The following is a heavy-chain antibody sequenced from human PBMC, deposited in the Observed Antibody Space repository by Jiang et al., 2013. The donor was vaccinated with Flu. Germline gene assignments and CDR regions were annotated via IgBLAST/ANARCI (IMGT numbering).Heavy chain of an antibody. CDR1: GYTFTSYD. Sequence: GAEVKKPGASVKVSCKASGYTFTSYDINWVRQATGQGLEWMGWMNPNSGNTGYAQKFQGRVTMTRNTSTSTAYMELSSLRSEDTAVYYCARGGMSGWITVVAPFDYWGQGTLVTVSS. D-gene: IGHD4-23*01. CDR3: ARGGMSGWITVVAPFDY. CDR2: MNPNSGNT. J-gene: IGHJ4*02. V-gene: IGHV1-8*01.